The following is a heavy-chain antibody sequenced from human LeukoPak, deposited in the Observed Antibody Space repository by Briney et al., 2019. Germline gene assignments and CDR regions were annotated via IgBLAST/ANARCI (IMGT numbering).Heavy chain of an antibody. Sequence: SETLSLTCTVSGASVNSGNYYWTWIRQPAGKRLEWIGRIYTSGSTNYNPSLKSRVTISIDASKNQFSLRLSSVTAADTAVYNCTRGGELMNFWGQGTLVTVSS. V-gene: IGHV4-61*02. CDR3: TRGGELMNF. CDR2: IYTSGST. CDR1: GASVNSGNYY. J-gene: IGHJ4*02. D-gene: IGHD1-26*01.